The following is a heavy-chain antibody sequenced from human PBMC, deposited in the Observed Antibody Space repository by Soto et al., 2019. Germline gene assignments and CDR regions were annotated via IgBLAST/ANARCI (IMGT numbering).Heavy chain of an antibody. D-gene: IGHD1-20*01. J-gene: IGHJ4*02. Sequence: QLVQSGDEVKKPGASATVSCRASGYIFNSVGISWLRQVPGQGLEWMGWVSTYSEHTKSVQKFQDRVTLTADTSTSTVHMELRSLRSADTAVYYCARDLNWNNVLGFDSWGQGTLVTVSS. CDR1: GYIFNSVG. CDR3: ARDLNWNNVLGFDS. V-gene: IGHV1-18*04. CDR2: VSTYSEHT.